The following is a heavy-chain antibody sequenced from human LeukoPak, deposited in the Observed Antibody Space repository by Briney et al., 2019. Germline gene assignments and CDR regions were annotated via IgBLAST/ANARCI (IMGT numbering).Heavy chain of an antibody. D-gene: IGHD4-17*01. V-gene: IGHV3-11*04. CDR1: GFTFSDYY. Sequence: KPGGSLRLSCAASGFTFSDYYMSWIRQAPGKGLEWVSYISSSGSTIYYADSVKGRFTISRDNAKNSLYLQMNSLRAEDTAVYYCAREDGIYGDPREHYYYYMDVWGKGTTVTISS. CDR3: AREDGIYGDPREHYYYYMDV. CDR2: ISSSGSTI. J-gene: IGHJ6*03.